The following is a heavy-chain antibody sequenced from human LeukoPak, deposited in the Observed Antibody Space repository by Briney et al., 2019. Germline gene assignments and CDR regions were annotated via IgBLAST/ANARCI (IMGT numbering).Heavy chain of an antibody. CDR3: ARDLRYYYMDV. CDR1: GFTFSDYY. CDR2: ISSSGSTI. J-gene: IGHJ6*03. V-gene: IGHV3-11*04. Sequence: AGGSLRLSCAASGFTFSDYYMSWIRQAPGKGLEWAPYISSSGSTIYYADSVKGRFTISRDNAKNSLYLQMNSLRAEDTAVYYCARDLRYYYMDVWGKGTTVTVSS.